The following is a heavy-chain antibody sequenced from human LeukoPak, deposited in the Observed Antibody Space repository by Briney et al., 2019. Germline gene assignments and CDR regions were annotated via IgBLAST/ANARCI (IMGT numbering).Heavy chain of an antibody. D-gene: IGHD6-19*01. Sequence: GSLRLSCAASGFTFSSYWMDWVRQGPGKGLVWVSRIKSDGTSTYYADSVKGRFTISRDNSKNTLYLQMNSLRAEDTAVYYCAKCLTYTAVAGNWGQGTLVTVSS. CDR1: GFTFSSYW. J-gene: IGHJ4*02. CDR3: AKCLTYTAVAGN. V-gene: IGHV3-74*01. CDR2: IKSDGTST.